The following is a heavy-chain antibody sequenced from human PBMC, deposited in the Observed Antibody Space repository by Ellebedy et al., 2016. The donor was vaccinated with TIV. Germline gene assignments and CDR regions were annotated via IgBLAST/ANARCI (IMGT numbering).Heavy chain of an antibody. CDR1: GFIFSSYY. J-gene: IGHJ2*01. Sequence: PGGSLRLSCVASGFIFSSYYMTWVRQAPGKGLEWVANIKADGSESNYVDSVKGRFSISRDNAKNSIYLQINSLRAEDTAVYPCARGYWYFDLWGRGTLVTVSS. CDR3: ARGYWYFDL. V-gene: IGHV3-7*04. CDR2: IKADGSES.